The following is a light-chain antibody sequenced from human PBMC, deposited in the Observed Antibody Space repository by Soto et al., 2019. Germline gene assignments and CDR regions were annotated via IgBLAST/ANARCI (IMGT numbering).Light chain of an antibody. J-gene: IGKJ3*01. CDR3: QQADTLPRVS. Sequence: DIQMTQSPSSVSASVRDRVTITCRASQGVGDRLAWYQQKPGKAPQLLIYAVSTLQSGVPSRFSGSGSGTDFTLTISGLQPEDFATYYCQQADTLPRVSFGPGTKVDVK. CDR1: QGVGDR. V-gene: IGKV1-12*01. CDR2: AVS.